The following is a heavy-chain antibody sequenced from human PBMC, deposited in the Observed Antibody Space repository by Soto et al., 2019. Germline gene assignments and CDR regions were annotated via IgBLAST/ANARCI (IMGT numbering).Heavy chain of an antibody. CDR3: ARDSRDYYNNWFDP. Sequence: SETLSLTCTVSGGSISSYYWSWIRQPPGKGLEWIGYIYYSGSTNYNPSLKSRVTISVDTYKNQFSLKLSSVTAADTAVYYCARDSRDYYNNWFDPWGQGTLVTVS. V-gene: IGHV4-59*01. CDR2: IYYSGST. CDR1: GGSISSYY. J-gene: IGHJ5*02. D-gene: IGHD3-10*01.